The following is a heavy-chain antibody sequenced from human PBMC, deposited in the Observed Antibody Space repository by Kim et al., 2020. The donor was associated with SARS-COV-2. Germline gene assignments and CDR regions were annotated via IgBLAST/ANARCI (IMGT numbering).Heavy chain of an antibody. D-gene: IGHD1-26*01. CDR3: ARESGSYYDAFDI. V-gene: IGHV4-39*07. Sequence: YNPSRKSRVTISVDTSKNQFSLKLSSVTAADTAVYYCARESGSYYDAFDIWGQGTMVTVSS. J-gene: IGHJ3*02.